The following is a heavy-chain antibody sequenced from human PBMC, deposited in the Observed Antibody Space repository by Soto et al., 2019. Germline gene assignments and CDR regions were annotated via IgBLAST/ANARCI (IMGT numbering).Heavy chain of an antibody. D-gene: IGHD3-16*01. CDR1: GYTFTGYY. CDR3: ARAPMGEPGYYFDY. J-gene: IGHJ4*02. CDR2: INPNSGGT. V-gene: IGHV1-2*02. Sequence: ASVKVSGKASGYTFTGYYMHWVRQAPGQGLEWMGWINPNSGGTNDAQKFQCRVTMTRDTSISRAYMELSRLGSDDTAVYYCARAPMGEPGYYFDYWGQGTLVTVSS.